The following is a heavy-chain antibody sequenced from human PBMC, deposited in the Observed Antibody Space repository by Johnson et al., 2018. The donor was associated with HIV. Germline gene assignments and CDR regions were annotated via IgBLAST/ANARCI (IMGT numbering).Heavy chain of an antibody. J-gene: IGHJ3*02. D-gene: IGHD1-20*01. Sequence: VQLVESGGGVVQPGRSLRLSCAASGFTFSSYAMHWVRQAPGKGLEWVAVIAYDGSNKYYADSVKGRFTISRDNSKNTLYLQMNSLRGEDMAVYYCAKDSMGFNWNQFEAFDMWGQGTMVTVSS. CDR2: IAYDGSNK. CDR1: GFTFSSYA. V-gene: IGHV3-30*04. CDR3: AKDSMGFNWNQFEAFDM.